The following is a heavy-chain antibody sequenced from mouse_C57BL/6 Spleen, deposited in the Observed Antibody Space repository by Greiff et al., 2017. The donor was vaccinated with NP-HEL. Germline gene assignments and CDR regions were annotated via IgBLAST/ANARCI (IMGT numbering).Heavy chain of an antibody. Sequence: VQLKQSGPELVKPGASVKISCKASGYTFTDYYMNWVKQSHGKSLEWIGDINPNNGGTSYNQKFKGKATLTVDKSSSTAYMELRSLTSEDSAVYYCAREGDYGYDGVYYYAMDYWGQGTSVTVSS. V-gene: IGHV1-26*01. J-gene: IGHJ4*01. CDR2: INPNNGGT. CDR3: AREGDYGYDGVYYYAMDY. D-gene: IGHD2-2*01. CDR1: GYTFTDYY.